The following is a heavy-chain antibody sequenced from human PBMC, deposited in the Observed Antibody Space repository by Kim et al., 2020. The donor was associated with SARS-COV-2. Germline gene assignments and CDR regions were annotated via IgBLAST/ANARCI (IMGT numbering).Heavy chain of an antibody. D-gene: IGHD5-12*01. CDR1: GFTFSSYG. V-gene: IGHV3-33*05. Sequence: GGSLRLSCAASGFTFSSYGMHWVRQAPGKGLEWVALISYDGSNKNYADSVKGRFTISRDNSKNTLYLQINSLRAEDTAVYYCARGGGDGYNSVDFLDYWG. CDR2: ISYDGSNK. CDR3: ARGGGDGYNSVDFLDY. J-gene: IGHJ4*01.